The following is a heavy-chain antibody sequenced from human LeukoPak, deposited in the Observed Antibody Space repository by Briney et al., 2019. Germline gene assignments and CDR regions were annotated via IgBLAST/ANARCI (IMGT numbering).Heavy chain of an antibody. V-gene: IGHV1-3*01. D-gene: IGHD6-19*01. CDR2: INAGNGNT. J-gene: IGHJ3*02. Sequence: ASVKVSCKASGYTFTSYAMHWVRQAPGQRLEWMGWINAGNGNTKYSQKFQGRVTITRDTSASTAYMELSSLRSEDTAVYYCARRAAVAVDAFDIWGQGTMVTVSS. CDR1: GYTFTSYA. CDR3: ARRAAVAVDAFDI.